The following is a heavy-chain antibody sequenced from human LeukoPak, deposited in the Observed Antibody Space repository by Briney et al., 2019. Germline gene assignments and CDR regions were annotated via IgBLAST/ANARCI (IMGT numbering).Heavy chain of an antibody. Sequence: GASVKVSCKASGGTFSSYAISWVRQAPGQGLEWMGGIIPIFGTANYAQKFQGRVTITTDESTSTAYMELSSLRSEDTAVYYCARHGSGSLFYYYMDVWGQRDHGHRLL. V-gene: IGHV1-69*05. J-gene: IGHJ6*03. CDR1: GGTFSSYA. CDR2: IIPIFGTA. D-gene: IGHD3-10*01. CDR3: ARHGSGSLFYYYMDV.